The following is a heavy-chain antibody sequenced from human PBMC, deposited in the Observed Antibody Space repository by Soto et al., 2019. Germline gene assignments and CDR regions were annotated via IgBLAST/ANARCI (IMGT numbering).Heavy chain of an antibody. CDR1: GFTFSTYW. CDR3: TRDIPGDYGSYGEGAFDI. CDR2: IKQDGSEK. J-gene: IGHJ3*02. D-gene: IGHD2-15*01. Sequence: GESLKISCEASGFTFSTYWMSWVRQAPGKGLEWVANIKQDGSEKNYVDSVKGRFTISRDNAKNSLYLQMNSLRAEDTAVFYCTRDIPGDYGSYGEGAFDIWGQGTMVTVSS. V-gene: IGHV3-7*05.